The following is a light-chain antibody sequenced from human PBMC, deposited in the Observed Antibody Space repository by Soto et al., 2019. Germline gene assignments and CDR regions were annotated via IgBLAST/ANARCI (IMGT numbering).Light chain of an antibody. CDR1: QSVSSSY. CDR3: QQYNNWTKIT. CDR2: GAS. V-gene: IGKV3D-7*01. J-gene: IGKJ5*01. Sequence: GETVNLSRSASQSVSSSYLTWYQQKPGQAPRLLIYGASTRATGIPARFSGSGSGTDFTLTISSLQPEDFAVYYCQQYNNWTKITFGQGTRLEIK.